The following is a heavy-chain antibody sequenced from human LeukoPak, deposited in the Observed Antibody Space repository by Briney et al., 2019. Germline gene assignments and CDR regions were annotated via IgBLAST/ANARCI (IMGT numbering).Heavy chain of an antibody. D-gene: IGHD1-1*01. V-gene: IGHV1-2*02. Sequence: SVKVSCKASGYTITGYYIHWVRQAPGQGLEWMGWINPNSGDTNYAQKFQGRVTMTRDTSINTAFMELSRLRSDDTAVYYCARDRHWNQGNFDYWGQGTLDTVSS. CDR1: GYTITGYY. CDR2: INPNSGDT. J-gene: IGHJ4*02. CDR3: ARDRHWNQGNFDY.